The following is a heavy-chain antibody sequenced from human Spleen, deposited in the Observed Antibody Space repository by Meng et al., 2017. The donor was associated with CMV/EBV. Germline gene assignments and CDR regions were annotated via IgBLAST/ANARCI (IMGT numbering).Heavy chain of an antibody. CDR1: GFTFSPYW. CDR3: ARDRGSVAARGMDV. J-gene: IGHJ6*02. Sequence: GESLKISCAASGFTFSPYWMHWVRQGPGKGLEWVANIKEDGSEKYYGDSVKGRFTISRDNAKNSLYLQMNSLRGEDTAVYYCARDRGSVAARGMDVWGQGTTVTVSS. CDR2: IKEDGSEK. V-gene: IGHV3-7*01. D-gene: IGHD6-6*01.